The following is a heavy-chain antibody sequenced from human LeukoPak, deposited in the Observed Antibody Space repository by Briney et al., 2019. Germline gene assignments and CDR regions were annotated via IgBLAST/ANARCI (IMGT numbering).Heavy chain of an antibody. CDR2: IYYSGST. J-gene: IGHJ4*02. V-gene: IGHV4-39*02. D-gene: IGHD2-15*01. CDR1: GGSISSSSYY. Sequence: SETLSLTCTVSGGSISSSSYYWGWIRQPPGKGLEWIGSIYYSGSTYYNPSLKSRVTISVDTSKNQFSLKLSSVTAADTAVYYCAREGERIGFYYFDYWGQGTLVTVSS. CDR3: AREGERIGFYYFDY.